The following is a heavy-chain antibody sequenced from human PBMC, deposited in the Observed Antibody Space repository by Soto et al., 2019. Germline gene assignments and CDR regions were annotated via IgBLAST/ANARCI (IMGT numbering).Heavy chain of an antibody. J-gene: IGHJ4*02. D-gene: IGHD3-9*01. CDR2: IYYSGST. V-gene: IGHV4-59*01. CDR3: ARENLVFDH. CDR1: GGSISSYY. Sequence: SETLSLTCTVSGGSISSYYWSWIRQPPGKGLEWIGYIYYSGSTNYNPSLKSRVTISVDTSKNQFSLKLSSVTAADTAVYYCARENLVFDHCGQGSLVTVSS.